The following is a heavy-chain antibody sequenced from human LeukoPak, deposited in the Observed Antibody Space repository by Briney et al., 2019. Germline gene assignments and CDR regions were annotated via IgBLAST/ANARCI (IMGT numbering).Heavy chain of an antibody. CDR2: IYGDGTT. CDR3: ARPNTWITEGFDH. J-gene: IGHJ5*02. CDR1: GGSFSAYY. V-gene: IGHV4-34*01. Sequence: PSETLSLTCAVYGGSFSAYYWSWIRQPPGKGLQWIGSIYGDGTTFYNPSLKSRLTISIDTSKNQFSLKVTSMTAADTAVYYCARPNTWITEGFDHWGQGALVTVSS. D-gene: IGHD3-16*01.